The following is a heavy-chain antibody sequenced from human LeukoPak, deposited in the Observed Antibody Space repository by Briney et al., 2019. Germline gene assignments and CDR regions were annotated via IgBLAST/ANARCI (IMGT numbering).Heavy chain of an antibody. Sequence: SETLSLTCTVSGGSISSCSYYWGWIRQPPGKGLEWIGSIYYSGSTYYNPSLKSRVTISVDPSKNQFSLKLSSVTAADTAVYYCARRGWYPSIDYWGQGTLVTVSS. J-gene: IGHJ4*02. CDR1: GGSISSCSYY. CDR2: IYYSGST. V-gene: IGHV4-39*01. CDR3: ARRGWYPSIDY. D-gene: IGHD6-19*01.